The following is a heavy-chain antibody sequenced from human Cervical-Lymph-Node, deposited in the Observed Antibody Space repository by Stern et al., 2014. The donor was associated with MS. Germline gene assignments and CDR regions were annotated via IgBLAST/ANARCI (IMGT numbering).Heavy chain of an antibody. J-gene: IGHJ5*02. V-gene: IGHV1-69*06. CDR2: IFPLFGPA. Sequence: QLVQSGAEVKKPGSSVKVSCKASGGTFSSYTISWVRQAPGQGLEWMGGIFPLFGPAKYAQRFQGRVTITADKSTSTVYLDLSSLRSEDTAFYYCAEGVGPFDPWGQGTLVTVSS. CDR3: AEGVGPFDP. CDR1: GGTFSSYT. D-gene: IGHD3-10*01.